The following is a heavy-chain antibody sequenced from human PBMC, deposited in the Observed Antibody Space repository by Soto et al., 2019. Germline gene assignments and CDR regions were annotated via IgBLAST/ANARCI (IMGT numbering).Heavy chain of an antibody. CDR1: EFIFSSYA. Sequence: GGSLRLSCAASEFIFSSYAMSWVRQAPGKGPEWVAVISDTGGGTYYADSVKGRFTISRDNSKNTLYLQMNSLRAEDTGLYYCVKDAGGGPYSTAWYEFDYWGQGTQVTVSS. V-gene: IGHV3-23*01. CDR2: ISDTGGGT. D-gene: IGHD2-2*01. CDR3: VKDAGGGPYSTAWYEFDY. J-gene: IGHJ4*02.